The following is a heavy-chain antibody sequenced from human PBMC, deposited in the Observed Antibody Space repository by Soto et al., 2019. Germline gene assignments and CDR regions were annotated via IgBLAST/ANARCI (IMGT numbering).Heavy chain of an antibody. CDR3: SGGRGYYYVLRCNGRKSHY. V-gene: IGHV3-7*01. D-gene: IGHD3-10*02. CDR2: INQDGSEK. CDR1: GFTFSSYW. J-gene: IGHJ4*02. Sequence: EVQLVESGGGLVQPGGSLRLSCAVSGFTFSSYWMSWVRQAPGKGLEWVANINQDGSEKYYADSVKGRFTISRDNAKNSLYKQMINFKDEDIAVNYSSGGRGYYYVLRCNGRKSHYWGQGSLVTVCS.